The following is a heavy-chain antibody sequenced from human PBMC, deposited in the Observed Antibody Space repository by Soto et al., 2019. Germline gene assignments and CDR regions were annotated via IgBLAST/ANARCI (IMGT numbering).Heavy chain of an antibody. CDR1: RFTFSNYG. D-gene: IGHD5-18*01. V-gene: IGHV3-30*18. CDR3: AKERDTRSSSCFDS. CDR2: ISHDGTVK. J-gene: IGHJ4*02. Sequence: GGSQRLSCAASRFTFSNYGMQWVRQAPGKGLEWVAVISHDGTVKYYADSVKGRFTISRDNFQNTLDLQMDSLRAEDTAVYYCAKERDTRSSSCFDSWGQGTQVTVSS.